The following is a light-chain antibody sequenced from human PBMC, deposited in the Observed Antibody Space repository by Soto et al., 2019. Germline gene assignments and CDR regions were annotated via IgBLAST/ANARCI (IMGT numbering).Light chain of an antibody. V-gene: IGKV3-11*01. CDR1: QSVSSY. CDR2: DAS. CDR3: QQRSNWQT. Sequence: EIVLTQSPATLSLSPRERASLSCRASQSVSSYLAWYQQKPGQAPRLLIYDASNRATGIPARFSGSGSGTDFTLTISSLEPEDFAVYYCQQRSNWQTFGQGTKVEIK. J-gene: IGKJ1*01.